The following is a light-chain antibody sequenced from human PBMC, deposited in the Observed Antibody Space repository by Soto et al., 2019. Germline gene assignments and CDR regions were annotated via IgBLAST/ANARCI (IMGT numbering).Light chain of an antibody. Sequence: QAVVTQEPSLTVSPGGTVTLTCASSTGAVTSGYYPNWFQQKPGQAPRALIYTTSNKYSWTPARFSGSLLGGKAALTLSGVQPEDEAEYYCLIYYGGAWVFGGGTKLTVL. V-gene: IGLV7-43*01. CDR3: LIYYGGAWV. CDR2: TTS. CDR1: TGAVTSGYY. J-gene: IGLJ3*02.